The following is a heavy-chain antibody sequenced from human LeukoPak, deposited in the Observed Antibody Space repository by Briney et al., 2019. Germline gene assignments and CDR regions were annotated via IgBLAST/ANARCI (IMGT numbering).Heavy chain of an antibody. J-gene: IGHJ5*02. V-gene: IGHV4-34*01. CDR2: INHSEST. CDR1: GGSFSGYY. Sequence: SETLSLTCAVYGGSFSGYYWSWIRQPPGKGLEWIGEINHSESTNYNPSLKSRVTISVDTSKNQFSLKLSSVTAGDTAVYYCARASPRALSNWFDPWGQGTLVTVSS. CDR3: ARASPRALSNWFDP.